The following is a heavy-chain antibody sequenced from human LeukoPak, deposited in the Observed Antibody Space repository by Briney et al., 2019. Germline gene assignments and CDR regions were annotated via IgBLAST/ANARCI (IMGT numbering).Heavy chain of an antibody. V-gene: IGHV4-39*07. J-gene: IGHJ5*02. CDR3: ARCLRYSSSWLDWFDP. D-gene: IGHD6-13*01. CDR1: GGSISSSSYY. CDR2: IYYSGST. Sequence: SETLSLTCTVSGGSISSSSYYWGWIRQPPGKGLEWIGSIYYSGSTYYNPSLKSRVTISVDTSKNQFSLKLSSVTAADTAVYYCARCLRYSSSWLDWFDPWGQGTLVTVSS.